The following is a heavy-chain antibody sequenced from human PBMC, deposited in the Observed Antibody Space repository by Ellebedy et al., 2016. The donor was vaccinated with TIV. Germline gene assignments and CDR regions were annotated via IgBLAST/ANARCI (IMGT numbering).Heavy chain of an antibody. Sequence: PGGSLRLSCAASGFTFSSYAMNWIRQAPGKGLEWVALISNDVRNKYYVDSVKGRFTISRDNFQNTLYLQMDSLRAEDTAVYYCARDLSPTGLRGYFHYWGQGTLVTVSS. J-gene: IGHJ1*01. CDR1: GFTFSSYA. V-gene: IGHV3-30*03. CDR3: ARDLSPTGLRGYFHY. CDR2: ISNDVRNK. D-gene: IGHD3-10*01.